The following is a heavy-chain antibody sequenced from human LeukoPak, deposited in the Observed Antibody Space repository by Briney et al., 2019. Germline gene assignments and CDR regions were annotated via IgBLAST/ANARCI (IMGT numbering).Heavy chain of an antibody. CDR3: AISGPSRFVAQQQLVLPGY. Sequence: GGSLRLSCAASGFTFSSYGMHWVRQAPGQGLEWMGWISAYNGNTNYAQKLQGRVTMTTDTSTSTAYMELRSLRSDDTAVYYCAISGPSRFVAQQQLVLPGYWGQGTLVTVSS. CDR1: GFTFSSYG. V-gene: IGHV1-18*01. D-gene: IGHD6-13*01. J-gene: IGHJ4*02. CDR2: ISAYNGNT.